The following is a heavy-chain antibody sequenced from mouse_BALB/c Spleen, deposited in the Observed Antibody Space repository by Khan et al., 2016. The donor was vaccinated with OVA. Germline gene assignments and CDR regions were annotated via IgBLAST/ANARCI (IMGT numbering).Heavy chain of an antibody. CDR1: GYSFTGYF. V-gene: IGHV1-20*02. Sequence: VQLQQSGPELVKPGASVKISCKASGYSFTGYFMNWVMQSHGKSLEWIGRINPHIGETFYNQKFVGKATLTVDESSSTAHMELRSLASEDSAVYFCARKNGSDFYYWGQGTTLTVSS. J-gene: IGHJ2*01. D-gene: IGHD1-1*01. CDR2: INPHIGET. CDR3: ARKNGSDFYY.